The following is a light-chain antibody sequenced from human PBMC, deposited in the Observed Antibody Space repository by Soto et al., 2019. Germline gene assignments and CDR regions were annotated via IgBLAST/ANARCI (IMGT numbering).Light chain of an antibody. CDR3: QQYNNWPWT. Sequence: EIVMTQSPATLSVSPGGRPTLSCRASQSISDTLAWYQQKPGQXPRXXIYGASKRATGFPARFSGSGSGTDFTLTISSLQSEDFAVDYCQQYNNWPWTFGQGTKVDIK. CDR2: GAS. J-gene: IGKJ1*01. CDR1: QSISDT. V-gene: IGKV3-15*01.